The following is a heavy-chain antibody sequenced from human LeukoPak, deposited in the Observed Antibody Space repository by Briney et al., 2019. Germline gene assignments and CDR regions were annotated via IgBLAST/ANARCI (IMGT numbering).Heavy chain of an antibody. CDR2: IYSGGST. V-gene: IGHV3-66*01. Sequence: GGSLRLSCAASRFTVSSNYMSWVRQAPGKGLEWVSVIYSGGSTYYADSVKGRFTISRDNSKNTLYLQMNSLRAEDTAVYYCARAKRNSWFYYYGMDVWGQGTTVTVSS. CDR1: RFTVSSNY. J-gene: IGHJ6*02. CDR3: ARAKRNSWFYYYGMDV. D-gene: IGHD6-13*01.